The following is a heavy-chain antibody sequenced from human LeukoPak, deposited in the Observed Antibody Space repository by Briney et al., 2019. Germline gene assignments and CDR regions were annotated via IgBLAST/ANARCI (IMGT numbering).Heavy chain of an antibody. Sequence: QSGGSLRLSCAASGFTFSSYAMSWVRQAPGKGLEWVSAISGSGGSTYYADSVKGRFTISRDNSKNTLYLQMNSLRAEDTAVYYCAKYYDFWSGYSYYFDYWGQGTLVTVSS. D-gene: IGHD3-3*01. CDR3: AKYYDFWSGYSYYFDY. J-gene: IGHJ4*02. V-gene: IGHV3-23*01. CDR1: GFTFSSYA. CDR2: ISGSGGST.